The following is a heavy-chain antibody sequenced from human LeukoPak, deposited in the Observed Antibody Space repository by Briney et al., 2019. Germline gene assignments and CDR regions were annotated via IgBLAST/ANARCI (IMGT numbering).Heavy chain of an antibody. D-gene: IGHD6-19*01. J-gene: IGHJ5*02. CDR2: INSDARST. CDR1: GFTFSNYW. Sequence: GGSLRLSCAASGFTFSNYWMHWVRQAPGKGLVWVSRINSDARSTSYADSVKGRFTISRDNAKNTLYLQMNSLRAEDTAVYYCERGADTGYSSDSWGQGTLVTVSS. CDR3: ERGADTGYSSDS. V-gene: IGHV3-74*01.